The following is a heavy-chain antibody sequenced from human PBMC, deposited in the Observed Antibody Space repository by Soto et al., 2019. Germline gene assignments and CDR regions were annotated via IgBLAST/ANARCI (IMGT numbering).Heavy chain of an antibody. CDR2: IWYDGSNK. CDR3: ARDQGSWSRLDAFDI. D-gene: IGHD6-13*01. V-gene: IGHV3-33*01. J-gene: IGHJ3*02. CDR1: GFTFSSYG. Sequence: GGSLRLSCAASGFTFSSYGMHWVRQAPGKGLEWVAVIWYDGSNKHYADSVKGRFTISRDNSKNTLYLQMNSLRAEDTAVYYCARDQGSWSRLDAFDIWGQGTMVTVSS.